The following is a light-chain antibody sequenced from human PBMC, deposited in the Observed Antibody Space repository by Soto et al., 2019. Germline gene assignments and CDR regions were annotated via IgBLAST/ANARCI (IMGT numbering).Light chain of an antibody. V-gene: IGKV3-15*01. CDR3: QQYNNWPLP. Sequence: EIVMTQSPATLSVSPGERVTLSCRASQSVNNNLGWYQQRPGQAPRLVIYGASIRATGIPDRFSGSGSGTDFPLTIGGLKSKVFAVYSGQQYNNWPLPSGKGTRRRL. CDR1: QSVNNN. J-gene: IGKJ5*01. CDR2: GAS.